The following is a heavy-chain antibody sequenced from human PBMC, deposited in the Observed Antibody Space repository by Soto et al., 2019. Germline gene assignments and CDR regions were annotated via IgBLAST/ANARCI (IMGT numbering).Heavy chain of an antibody. CDR3: ARRRDGTYALDY. CDR1: GFSLSTNGVG. CDR2: IYWDGDK. Sequence: QITLKESGPTLVTPTQTLTLTCTFSGFSLSTNGVGVGWIRQPPGKALEWLALIYWDGDKRYSPSLRSRLTLTKETSKNQVVLTMTNMDPVDTATYYCARRRDGTYALDYWGQGTLVTVAS. D-gene: IGHD1-26*01. J-gene: IGHJ4*02. V-gene: IGHV2-5*02.